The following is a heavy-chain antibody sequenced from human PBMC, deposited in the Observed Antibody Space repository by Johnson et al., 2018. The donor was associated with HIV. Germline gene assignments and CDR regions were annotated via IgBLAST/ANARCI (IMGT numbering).Heavy chain of an antibody. Sequence: VQLVESGGGLVQPGGSLRLSCAASGFTVSSNYMSWVRKAPGKGLEWVSVIYSGGSTYYADSVKGRFTISRDNSKNTLYLQMNSLKTEDTAVYYCTTDPPLEWLPLPFDIWGLGTMVTVSS. CDR3: TTDPPLEWLPLPFDI. CDR1: GFTVSSNY. D-gene: IGHD3-3*01. J-gene: IGHJ3*02. V-gene: IGHV3-66*01. CDR2: IYSGGST.